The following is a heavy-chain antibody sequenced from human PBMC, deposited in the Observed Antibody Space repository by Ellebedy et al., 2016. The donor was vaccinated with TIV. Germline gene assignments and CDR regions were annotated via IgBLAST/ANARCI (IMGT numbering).Heavy chain of an antibody. CDR1: GFTFSTYV. CDR2: IWYDETNK. J-gene: IGHJ4*02. Sequence: SLKISXASPGFTFSTYVMHWVRQAPGKGLEWVAAIWYDETNKHYADSVKGRFTISRDNSKNTLYLQMNSLRAEDTAVYYCARERIHTYYFDYWGQGTLVTVSS. V-gene: IGHV3-33*01. D-gene: IGHD2-15*01. CDR3: ARERIHTYYFDY.